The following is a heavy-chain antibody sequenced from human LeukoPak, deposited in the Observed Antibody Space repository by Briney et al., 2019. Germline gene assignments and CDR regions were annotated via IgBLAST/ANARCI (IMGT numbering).Heavy chain of an antibody. V-gene: IGHV4-4*02. CDR3: ARVYRDSSGLTLDY. CDR2: IYHSGST. J-gene: IGHJ4*02. Sequence: SETLSLTCAVSGGSISSSNWWSWVRQPPGKGLEWIGEIYHSGSTNYNPSLKSRVTISVGKSKNQFSLKLSSVTAADTAVYYCARVYRDSSGLTLDYWGQGTLVTVSS. CDR1: GGSISSSNW. D-gene: IGHD3-22*01.